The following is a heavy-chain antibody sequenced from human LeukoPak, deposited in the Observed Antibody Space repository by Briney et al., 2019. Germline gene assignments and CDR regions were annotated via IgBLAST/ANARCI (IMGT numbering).Heavy chain of an antibody. J-gene: IGHJ4*02. CDR2: INPNSGGT. CDR3: ARGPYYYGSGSSNFDY. CDR1: GYTFTGYY. V-gene: IGHV1-2*02. Sequence: ASVKVSCKASGYTFTGYYMHWVRQAPGQGLEWMGWINPNSGGTNYAQKFQGRVTMTRDTSISTAYMELSRLRSDDTAVYYCARGPYYYGSGSSNFDYWGQGTLVTVSS. D-gene: IGHD3-10*01.